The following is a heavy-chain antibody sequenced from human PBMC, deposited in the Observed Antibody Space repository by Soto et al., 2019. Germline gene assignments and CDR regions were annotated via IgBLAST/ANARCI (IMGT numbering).Heavy chain of an antibody. Sequence: GGSLRLSCAASGFTFSSYWMSWVRQAPGKGLEWVANIKQDGSEKYYADSVKGRFTISRDNARNSLYLQMNSLRAEDTAVYYCARDGAPTDIGPDSYGYFSYWGQGTLVTVSS. CDR2: IKQDGSEK. CDR3: ARDGAPTDIGPDSYGYFSY. J-gene: IGHJ4*02. CDR1: GFTFSSYW. V-gene: IGHV3-7*01. D-gene: IGHD5-18*01.